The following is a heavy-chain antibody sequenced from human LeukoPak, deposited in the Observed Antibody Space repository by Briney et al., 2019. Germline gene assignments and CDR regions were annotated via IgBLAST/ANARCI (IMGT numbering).Heavy chain of an antibody. J-gene: IGHJ4*02. CDR2: ISGSSGTI. CDR3: ARVANSNYYFDC. Sequence: GGSLRLSCTASGFTFSSYNMHWVRQTPGKGLEWLSYISGSSGTIYYADSVKGRFTISRDNAKNSLDLQMNSLRDEDTALYYCARVANSNYYFDCWGQGTLVTVSS. D-gene: IGHD1-7*01. V-gene: IGHV3-48*02. CDR1: GFTFSSYN.